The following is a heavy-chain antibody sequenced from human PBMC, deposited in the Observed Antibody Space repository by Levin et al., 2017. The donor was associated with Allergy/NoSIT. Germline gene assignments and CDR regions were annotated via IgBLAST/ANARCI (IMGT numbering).Heavy chain of an antibody. J-gene: IGHJ6*02. CDR3: ARGSGWFGGGMDV. D-gene: IGHD6-19*01. Sequence: LPETLSLTCTVSGGSIRSYYWTWMRQSPGKGLEWIGYIYYTGRTNYNPSLKSRVTISLDTSKNQFSLKLSSMTAADTAVYFCARGSGWFGGGMDVWGQGTTVIVSS. CDR2: IYYTGRT. CDR1: GGSIRSYY. V-gene: IGHV4-59*08.